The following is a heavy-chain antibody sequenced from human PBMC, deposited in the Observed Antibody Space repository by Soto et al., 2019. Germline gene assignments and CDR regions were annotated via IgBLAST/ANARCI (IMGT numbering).Heavy chain of an antibody. Sequence: EVQLLESGGGLVQPGGSLRLSCAASGFTFSSYAMSWVRQAPGKGLEWVSAISGSGGSTYYADSVKGRFTISRDNSKNTLYLQMNSRRAEDTAVYYCAKGDVMIVVVIRSGVPYYFDYWGQGTLVTVSS. CDR3: AKGDVMIVVVIRSGVPYYFDY. J-gene: IGHJ4*02. CDR1: GFTFSSYA. CDR2: ISGSGGST. D-gene: IGHD3-22*01. V-gene: IGHV3-23*01.